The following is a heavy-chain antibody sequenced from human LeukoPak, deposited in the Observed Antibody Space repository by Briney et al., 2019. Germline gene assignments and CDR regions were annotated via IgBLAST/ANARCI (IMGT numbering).Heavy chain of an antibody. Sequence: GGSLRLSCAASGFTFSNFWMSWVRQAPGKGLEWVANMNQDGSAKNSVDSVKGRFTISRDNAKNSLYLQINSLRAEDTAVYFCAGEGRPNAFDIWGQGTMVTVSS. CDR3: AGEGRPNAFDI. CDR1: GFTFSNFW. J-gene: IGHJ3*02. V-gene: IGHV3-7*01. CDR2: MNQDGSAK.